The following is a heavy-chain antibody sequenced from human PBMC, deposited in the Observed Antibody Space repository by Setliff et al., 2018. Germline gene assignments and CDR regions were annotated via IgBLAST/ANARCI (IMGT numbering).Heavy chain of an antibody. CDR3: ARIRLCGGRVICPPGRYVDV. J-gene: IGHJ6*03. CDR1: GFTFGDFA. D-gene: IGHD2-15*01. V-gene: IGHV3-23*01. CDR2: IGGRGIST. Sequence: GGSLRLSCAASGFTFGDFAMTWVRQAPGKGLEWVSGIGGRGISTYYADSVKGRFTISRDNAKNTLYLQMNSLRAEDTAVYYCARIRLCGGRVICPPGRYVDVWGKGTTVTISS.